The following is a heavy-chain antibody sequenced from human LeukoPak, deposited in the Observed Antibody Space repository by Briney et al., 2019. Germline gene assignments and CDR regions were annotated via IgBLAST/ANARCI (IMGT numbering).Heavy chain of an antibody. CDR3: ARGGSGLPLSGYYYYMDV. CDR2: INWNGGST. Sequence: GGSLRLSCAASGFTFDDYGMSWVRQAPGKGLEWVSGINWNGGSTGYADSVKGRFTISRDNAKNSLYLQMNSLRAEDTALYYCARGGSGLPLSGYYYYMDVWGKGTTVTVSS. CDR1: GFTFDDYG. D-gene: IGHD3-16*01. J-gene: IGHJ6*03. V-gene: IGHV3-20*04.